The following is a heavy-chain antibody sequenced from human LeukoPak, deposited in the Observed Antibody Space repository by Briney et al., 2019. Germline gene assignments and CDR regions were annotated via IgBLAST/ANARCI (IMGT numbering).Heavy chain of an antibody. Sequence: PSETLSLTCTVSGGSISSRDYYWSWIRQPPGKGLEWIGYIYYSGSTYYNPSLKSRVTISVDTSKNQFSLKLSSVTAADTAVYYCARGYSYGHTLDYWGQGTLVTVSS. D-gene: IGHD5-18*01. CDR2: IYYSGST. CDR1: GGSISSRDYY. J-gene: IGHJ4*02. CDR3: ARGYSYGHTLDY. V-gene: IGHV4-30-4*01.